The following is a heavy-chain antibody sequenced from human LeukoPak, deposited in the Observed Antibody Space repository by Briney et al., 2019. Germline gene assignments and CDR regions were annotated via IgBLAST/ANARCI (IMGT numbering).Heavy chain of an antibody. CDR3: ATGTNTHTRHP. J-gene: IGHJ5*02. CDR1: GYTFSDFF. V-gene: IGHV1-2*02. CDR2: INPYSGAE. D-gene: IGHD1-7*01. Sequence: ASVKVSCQTSGYTFSDFFINWVRQAPGQGLEWMGWINPYSGAEISAERFQGRMTMTWDASIGTAYMQLTRLTSDDTAVYYCATGTNTHTRHPWGQGTLVTVSS.